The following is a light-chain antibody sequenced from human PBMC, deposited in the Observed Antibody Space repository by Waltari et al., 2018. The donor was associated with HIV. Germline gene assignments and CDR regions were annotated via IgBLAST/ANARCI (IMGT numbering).Light chain of an antibody. V-gene: IGLV1-47*01. Sequence: QSVLTQPPSASGTPGQRVTISCSGSSSNIGSKYVYWYQQLPGTAPKLLIYRNNRRPSGVPDQFSGSKSGTSASLAISGLRSEDEADYYCAAWDDSLLFGGGTKLTVL. J-gene: IGLJ2*01. CDR3: AAWDDSLL. CDR2: RNN. CDR1: SSNIGSKY.